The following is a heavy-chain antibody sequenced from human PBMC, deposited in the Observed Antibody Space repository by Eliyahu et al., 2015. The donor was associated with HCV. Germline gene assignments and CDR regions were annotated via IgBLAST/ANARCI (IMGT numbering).Heavy chain of an antibody. CDR1: GFPFSSYE. Sequence: EVQLVESGGGLVQPGGSLGLSCAASGFPFSSYEMNWVRQAPGKGLEWVSYISSSGTTIYYADSVKGRFTISRDNAKNSLYLQMNSLRAEDTAVYYCARVGGYCSSTSCYFDYWGQGTLVTVSS. J-gene: IGHJ4*02. D-gene: IGHD2-2*01. V-gene: IGHV3-48*03. CDR3: ARVGGYCSSTSCYFDY. CDR2: ISSSGTTI.